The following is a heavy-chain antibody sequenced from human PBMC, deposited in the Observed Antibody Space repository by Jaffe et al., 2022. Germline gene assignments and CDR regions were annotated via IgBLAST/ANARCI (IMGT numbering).Heavy chain of an antibody. V-gene: IGHV3-23*01. CDR3: AKESAGNNWNDGGVGYYYYYMDV. CDR2: ISGSGGST. Sequence: EVQLLESGGGLVQPGGSLRLSCAASGFTFSSYAMSWVRQAPGKGLEWVSAISGSGGSTYYADSVKGRFTISRDNSKNTLYLQMNSLRAEDTAVYYCAKESAGNNWNDGGVGYYYYYMDVWGKGTTVTVSS. D-gene: IGHD1-1*01. CDR1: GFTFSSYA. J-gene: IGHJ6*03.